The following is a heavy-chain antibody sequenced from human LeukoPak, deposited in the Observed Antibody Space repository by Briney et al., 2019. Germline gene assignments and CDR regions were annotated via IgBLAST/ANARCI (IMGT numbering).Heavy chain of an antibody. CDR2: INHSGST. Sequence: SETLSLTCAVYGGSFSGYYWSWIRQPPGKGLEWIGEINHSGSTNYNPSLKSRVTISVDTSKNQFSLKLSSVTAADTAVYYCAGGRALPHRYYYYYMDVWGKGTTVTVSS. CDR3: AGGRALPHRYYYYYMDV. V-gene: IGHV4-34*01. CDR1: GGSFSGYY. D-gene: IGHD6-6*01. J-gene: IGHJ6*03.